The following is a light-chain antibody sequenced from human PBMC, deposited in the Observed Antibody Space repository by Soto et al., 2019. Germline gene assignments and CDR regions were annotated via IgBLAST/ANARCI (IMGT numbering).Light chain of an antibody. J-gene: IGKJ1*01. Sequence: DIQMTKSPSTLSASVGDRVTITCRASQSISNWLAWYQQKPGKAPKLLIYKASSLQSGVPSRFSGSGSGTEFTLTISSLQPDDFATYYCQQYNTYSRTFGQGTQVDVK. CDR1: QSISNW. CDR3: QQYNTYSRT. CDR2: KAS. V-gene: IGKV1-5*03.